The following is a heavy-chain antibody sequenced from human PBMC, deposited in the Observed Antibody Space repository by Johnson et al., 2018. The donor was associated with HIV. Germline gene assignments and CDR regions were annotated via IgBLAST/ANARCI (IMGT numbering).Heavy chain of an antibody. D-gene: IGHD2-15*01. CDR2: ISGSGGST. CDR3: AREFPYCSGGSCLPAAFDI. CDR1: GFTFSSYA. J-gene: IGHJ3*02. V-gene: IGHV3-23*04. Sequence: VQLVESGGGLVQPGGSLRLSCAASGFTFSSYAMSWVRQAPGKGLEWVSAISGSGGSTYYADSVKGRFTISRDNSKNTLYLQMNSLGAEDTAVYYCAREFPYCSGGSCLPAAFDIWGQGTMVTVSS.